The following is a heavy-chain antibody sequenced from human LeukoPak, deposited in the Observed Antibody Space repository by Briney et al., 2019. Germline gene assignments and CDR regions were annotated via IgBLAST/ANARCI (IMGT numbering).Heavy chain of an antibody. Sequence: GGSLRLSCTASGFTFSSFGMGWVRQAPGKGPEWVSGIFGSGGSAHYADSVKGRFTISRDNSKNTVYLEMNSLGVEDTAVYYCAKTTVGYSSGRFPGWPADYWGQGTLVTVSS. CDR2: IFGSGGSA. J-gene: IGHJ4*02. V-gene: IGHV3-23*01. CDR3: AKTTVGYSSGRFPGWPADY. D-gene: IGHD2-15*01. CDR1: GFTFSSFG.